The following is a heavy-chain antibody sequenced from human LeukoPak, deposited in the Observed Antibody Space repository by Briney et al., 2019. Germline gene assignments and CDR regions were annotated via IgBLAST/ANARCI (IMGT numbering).Heavy chain of an antibody. J-gene: IGHJ4*02. CDR2: IYPGDSDT. D-gene: IGHD5-24*01. V-gene: IGHV5-51*01. CDR1: GYSFTSYW. Sequence: GESLKISCKGSGYSFTSYWIGWVRQMPGKGLEWMGIIYPGDSDTRYSPSFQGQVTISADKSISTAYLQWSSLKASDTAMYYCARHGGMGRDGYNYFRGPLDYWGQGTLVTVSS. CDR3: ARHGGMGRDGYNYFRGPLDY.